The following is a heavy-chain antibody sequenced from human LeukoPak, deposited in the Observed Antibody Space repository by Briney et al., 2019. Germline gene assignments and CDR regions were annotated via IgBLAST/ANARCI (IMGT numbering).Heavy chain of an antibody. CDR2: INPSGGST. CDR3: ARGPLITMVRGVIIGDY. CDR1: GYTFTSYY. J-gene: IGHJ4*02. V-gene: IGHV1-46*01. D-gene: IGHD3-10*01. Sequence: GASVKVSCKASGYTFTSYYMHWVRQAPGQGLEWMGIINPSGGSTSYAQKFQGRVTMTRDTSTSTVYMELSSLRSEDTAVYYCARGPLITMVRGVIIGDYWGQGTLVTVSS.